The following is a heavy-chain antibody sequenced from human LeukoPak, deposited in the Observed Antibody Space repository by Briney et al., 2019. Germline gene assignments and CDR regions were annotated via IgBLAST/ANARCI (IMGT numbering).Heavy chain of an antibody. Sequence: SETLSLTCTVSGGSISNYYWSWIRQPPGKGLEWIGYIYYSGTTNYNPSLKSRVTISVDTSKNQFSLKLSSVTAADTAVYYCARLRSDYYYGMDVWGQGTTVTVSS. CDR3: ARLRSDYYYGMDV. V-gene: IGHV4-59*08. J-gene: IGHJ6*02. D-gene: IGHD2-15*01. CDR2: IYYSGTT. CDR1: GGSISNYY.